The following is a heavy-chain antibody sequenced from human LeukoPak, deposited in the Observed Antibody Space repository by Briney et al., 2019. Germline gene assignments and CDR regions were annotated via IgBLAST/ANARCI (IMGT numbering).Heavy chain of an antibody. D-gene: IGHD2-2*02. CDR1: GSTFSSYW. J-gene: IGHJ4*02. CDR3: ARDGYCSSTSCYTGLVY. CDR2: IKQDGSEK. V-gene: IGHV3-7*01. Sequence: GGSLRLSCAASGSTFSSYWMSWVRQAPGKGLEWVANIKQDGSEKYYVDSVKGRFTISRDNAKNSLYLQMNSLRAEDTAVYYCARDGYCSSTSCYTGLVYWGQGTLVTVSS.